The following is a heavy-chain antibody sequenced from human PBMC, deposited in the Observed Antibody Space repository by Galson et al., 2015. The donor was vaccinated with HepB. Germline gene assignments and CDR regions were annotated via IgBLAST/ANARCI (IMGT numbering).Heavy chain of an antibody. V-gene: IGHV3-30*01. CDR2: ISNDERKR. D-gene: IGHD3-16*01. J-gene: IGHJ4*02. CDR1: GFTFTTYT. Sequence: SLRLSCAASGFTFTTYTMHWVRQAPGKGLECVAVISNDERKRYYVDSVRGRFAVSRDNSRNTLHLPMDSLRDEDTAVYYCARETWGSIDYWGQGALVTVSS. CDR3: ARETWGSIDY.